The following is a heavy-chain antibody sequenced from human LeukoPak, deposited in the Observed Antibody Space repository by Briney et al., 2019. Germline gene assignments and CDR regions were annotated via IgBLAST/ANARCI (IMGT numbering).Heavy chain of an antibody. V-gene: IGHV3-30*03. CDR1: GFTFSSYG. D-gene: IGHD2-2*01. CDR3: ARDKGVVVPTANDL. CDR2: MSFDGSNK. Sequence: GRSLRLSCAASGFTFSSYGLHWVRQAPGKGLEWVAGMSFDGSNKYYADSVQGRFSISRDNSKNSLYLQMNSLRAEDTAVYYCARDKGVVVPTANDLWGRGTLVTVSS. J-gene: IGHJ2*01.